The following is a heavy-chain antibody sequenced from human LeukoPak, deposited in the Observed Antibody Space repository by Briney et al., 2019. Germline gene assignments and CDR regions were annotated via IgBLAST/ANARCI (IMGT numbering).Heavy chain of an antibody. D-gene: IGHD2-2*01. V-gene: IGHV3-9*03. CDR1: GFTFDDYA. J-gene: IGHJ4*02. CDR3: AKEGDCSSTSCPPEN. Sequence: GRSLRLSCAASGFTFDDYAMHWVRQAPGKGLEWVSGISWNSGSIGYADSVKGRFTISRDNAKNSLYLQMNSLRAEDMALYYCAKEGDCSSTSCPPENWGQGTLVTVSS. CDR2: ISWNSGSI.